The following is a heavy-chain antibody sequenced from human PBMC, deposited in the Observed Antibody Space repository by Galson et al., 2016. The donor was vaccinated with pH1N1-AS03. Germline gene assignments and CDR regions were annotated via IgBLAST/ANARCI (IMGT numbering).Heavy chain of an antibody. J-gene: IGHJ4*02. Sequence: SLRLSCAVSGFTFNTCAMNWVRQAPGKGLEWVSGICGSGGRKNYADSVKGRFTISRDNSKNMLYLNMSSLRAEDTAVYYCAKAMGAYSISVIDYWGQGTLATVPS. D-gene: IGHD6-13*01. CDR2: ICGSGGRK. V-gene: IGHV3-23*01. CDR1: GFTFNTCA. CDR3: AKAMGAYSISVIDY.